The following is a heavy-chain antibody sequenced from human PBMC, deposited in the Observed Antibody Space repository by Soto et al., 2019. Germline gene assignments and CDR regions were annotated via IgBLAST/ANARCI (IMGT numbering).Heavy chain of an antibody. J-gene: IGHJ4*02. CDR3: ARAMDGDFVLHD. V-gene: IGHV3-74*01. D-gene: IGHD4-17*01. CDR2: LDSDGSTR. CDR1: GFTFSSYW. Sequence: EVQLVESGGGLVQPGGSLRLSCAASGFTFSSYWMHWVRQAPGKGLVWVSRLDSDGSTRGYADSARGRFIISRDNAKNTLFLQMNSLRAEDTAVYYCARAMDGDFVLHDWGQGTLVTVSS.